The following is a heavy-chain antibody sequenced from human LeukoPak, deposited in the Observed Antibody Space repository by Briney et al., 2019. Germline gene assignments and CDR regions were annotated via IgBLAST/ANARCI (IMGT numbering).Heavy chain of an antibody. CDR1: GFTFSSYG. CDR3: ARVPAAIFYYMDV. D-gene: IGHD2-2*01. Sequence: PGGSLRLSCAASGFTFSSYGMHWVRQAPGKGLEWVAVISYDGSNKYYADSVKGRFTISRDNAKNSLYLQMNSLRAEDTAVYYCARVPAAIFYYMDVWGKGTTVTISS. CDR2: ISYDGSNK. V-gene: IGHV3-30*03. J-gene: IGHJ6*03.